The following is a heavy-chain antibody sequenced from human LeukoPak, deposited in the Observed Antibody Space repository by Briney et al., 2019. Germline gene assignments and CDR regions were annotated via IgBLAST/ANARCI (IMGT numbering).Heavy chain of an antibody. D-gene: IGHD1-1*01. J-gene: IGHJ6*02. CDR2: IKQDGSQK. CDR1: GFTFSRYW. V-gene: IGHV3-7*03. Sequence: GGSLRLSCVGSGFTFSRYWLNWVRQAPGKGLEWVANIKQDGSQKYYVDSVKGRFTISRDNAKNSLYLQMNSLRAEDTAVYYCTRGRRRDPTGSSYYYGMDVWGQGPTVAVSS. CDR3: TRGRRRDPTGSSYYYGMDV.